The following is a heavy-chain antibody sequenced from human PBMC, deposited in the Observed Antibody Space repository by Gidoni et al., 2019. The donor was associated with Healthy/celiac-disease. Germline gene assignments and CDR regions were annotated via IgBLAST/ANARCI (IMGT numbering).Heavy chain of an antibody. CDR3: AKDLAAVTTRFDY. CDR2: ISGSGGST. V-gene: IGHV3-23*01. D-gene: IGHD4-17*01. CDR1: GFTFSSYA. Sequence: EVKLLESGGGLVQPGGSLRLSCAASGFTFSSYAMSWVRQAPGKGREWVSAISGSGGSTYYADSVKGRFTISRDNSKNTLYLQMNSLRAEDTAVYYCAKDLAAVTTRFDYWGQGTLVTVSS. J-gene: IGHJ4*02.